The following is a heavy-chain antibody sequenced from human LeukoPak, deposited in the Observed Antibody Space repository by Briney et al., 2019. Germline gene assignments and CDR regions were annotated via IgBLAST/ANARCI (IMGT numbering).Heavy chain of an antibody. D-gene: IGHD1-26*01. CDR3: GRQGYTATYYFLDY. Sequence: SETLSLTCTVSSGSISSYYWGWVRQPPGKGLEWTGRIYTTGTTHYNPSLKSRVTMSIDTSTNQFSLNLRSMTAADTAVYFCGRQGYTATYYFLDYWSQGTLVAVS. CDR1: SGSISSYY. J-gene: IGHJ4*02. CDR2: IYTTGTT. V-gene: IGHV4-4*07.